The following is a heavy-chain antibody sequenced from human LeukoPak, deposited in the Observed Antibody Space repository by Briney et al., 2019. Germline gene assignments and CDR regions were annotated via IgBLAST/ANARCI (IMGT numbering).Heavy chain of an antibody. CDR1: GGTFSSYA. J-gene: IGHJ4*02. Sequence: ASVKVSCKASGGTFSSYAISWVRQAPGQGLEWMGGIIPIFGTANYAQKFQGRVTITADESTSTAYMELSSLRSEDTAVYYCARQYYSSGWHRYDYWGQGTLVTVSS. CDR2: IIPIFGTA. CDR3: ARQYYSSGWHRYDY. V-gene: IGHV1-69*13. D-gene: IGHD6-19*01.